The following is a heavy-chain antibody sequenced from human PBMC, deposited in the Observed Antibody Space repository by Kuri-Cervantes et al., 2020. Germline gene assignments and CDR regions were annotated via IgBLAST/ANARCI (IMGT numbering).Heavy chain of an antibody. Sequence: GGSLRLSCAASGFTFDDYAMHWVRQAPGKGLEWVSGIRWNSGRIDYADSVKGRFTISRDNSKNTLYLQMGSLRAEDMAVYYCARVQYSSSWSPFDYWGQGTLVTVSS. V-gene: IGHV3-9*03. J-gene: IGHJ4*02. CDR1: GFTFDDYA. CDR3: ARVQYSSSWSPFDY. D-gene: IGHD6-13*01. CDR2: IRWNSGRI.